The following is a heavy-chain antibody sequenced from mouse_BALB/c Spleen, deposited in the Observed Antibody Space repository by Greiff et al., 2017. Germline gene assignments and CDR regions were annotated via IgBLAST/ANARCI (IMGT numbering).Heavy chain of an antibody. CDR1: GFTFNTYA. D-gene: IGHD2-12*01. V-gene: IGHV10-1*02. J-gene: IGHJ1*01. CDR3: VRLSYDWYFDV. Sequence: EVQVVESGGGLVQPKGSLKLSCAASGFTFNTYAMNWVRQAPGKGLEWVARIRSKSNNYATYYADSVKDRFTISRDDSQSMLYLQMNNLKTEDTAMYYCVRLSYDWYFDVWGAGTTVTVSS. CDR2: IRSKSNNYAT.